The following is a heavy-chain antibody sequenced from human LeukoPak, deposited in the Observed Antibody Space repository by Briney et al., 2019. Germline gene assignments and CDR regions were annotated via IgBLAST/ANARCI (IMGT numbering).Heavy chain of an antibody. Sequence: GGSLRLSCAASGFTFSNAWMNWVRQAPGKGLEWLGRIKTKNEGETTEYAAPMRGRLTISRDDSKNTLYLQMNSQNTEDTAVYYCTSRTLTTNDYWGQGTLVTVSS. CDR2: IKTKNEGETT. J-gene: IGHJ4*02. D-gene: IGHD1-1*01. CDR1: GFTFSNAW. CDR3: TSRTLTTNDY. V-gene: IGHV3-15*01.